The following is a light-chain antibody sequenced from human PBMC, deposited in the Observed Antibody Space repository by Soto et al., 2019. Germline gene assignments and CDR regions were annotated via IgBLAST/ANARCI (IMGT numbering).Light chain of an antibody. CDR2: GVS. Sequence: QSALTQPPSASGSPGQSVTISCTGTSSDVGGYNYVSWYQQHPGKAPKLMIYGVSERPSGVPDRFSGSKSGSTASLTVSGLQAEDEADYYCTSYGGSNNFVVSGGGTKLTVL. J-gene: IGLJ2*01. V-gene: IGLV2-8*01. CDR1: SSDVGGYNY. CDR3: TSYGGSNNFVV.